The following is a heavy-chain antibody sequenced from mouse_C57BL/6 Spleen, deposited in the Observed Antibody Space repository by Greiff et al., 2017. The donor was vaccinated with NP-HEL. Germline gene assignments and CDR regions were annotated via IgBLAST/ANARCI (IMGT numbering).Heavy chain of an antibody. CDR3: ARWDMVTTGGFDY. V-gene: IGHV1-82*01. Sequence: QVQLKQSGPELVKPGASVKISCKASGYAFSSSWMNWVKQRPGKGLEWIGRIYPGDGDTNYNGKFKGKATLTADKSSSTAYMQLSSLTSEDSAVYFCARWDMVTTGGFDYWGQGTTLTVSS. J-gene: IGHJ2*01. CDR2: IYPGDGDT. CDR1: GYAFSSSW. D-gene: IGHD2-2*01.